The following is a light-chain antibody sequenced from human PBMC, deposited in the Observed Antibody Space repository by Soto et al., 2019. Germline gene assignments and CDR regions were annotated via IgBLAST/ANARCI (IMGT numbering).Light chain of an antibody. CDR1: SSDVGAYNF. CDR2: EVN. CDR3: SSYAGSDTVV. V-gene: IGLV2-8*01. Sequence: QSALTQPPSASGSPAQSVAISCTGTSSDVGAYNFVSWYQQHPGKAPTVMIYEVNKRPSGVPDRFSGSKAGNTASLTVSGLQAEDEAEYYCSSYAGSDTVVFGTGTKLTVL. J-gene: IGLJ1*01.